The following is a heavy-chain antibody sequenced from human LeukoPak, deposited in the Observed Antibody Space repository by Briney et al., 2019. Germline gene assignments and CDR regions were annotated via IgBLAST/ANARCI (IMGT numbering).Heavy chain of an antibody. CDR3: AYRTSTYYDFWSGYLPRYMDV. V-gene: IGHV4-34*01. D-gene: IGHD3-3*01. Sequence: SETLSLTCAVYGGSFSGYYWSWTRQPPGKGLEWIGEINHSGSTNYNPSLKSRVTISVDTSKNQFSLKLSSVTAADTAVCYCAYRTSTYYDFWSGYLPRYMDVWGKETTVTVSS. CDR2: INHSGST. J-gene: IGHJ6*03. CDR1: GGSFSGYY.